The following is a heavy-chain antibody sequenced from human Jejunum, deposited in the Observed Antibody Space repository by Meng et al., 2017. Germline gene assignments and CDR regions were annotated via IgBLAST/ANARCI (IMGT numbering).Heavy chain of an antibody. J-gene: IGHJ4*02. D-gene: IGHD2-2*01. Sequence: SETLSLTCTVSGSSVTSGSHFWSWIRQPPGKGLEWIGYIYYSGSTNYNPSLKSRVTISLDTSKNQFSLKLSSVTAADTALYYCAKEKRYCSSSSCYGPPDYWGQGTLVTVSS. CDR2: IYYSGST. V-gene: IGHV4-61*01. CDR1: GSSVTSGSHF. CDR3: AKEKRYCSSSSCYGPPDY.